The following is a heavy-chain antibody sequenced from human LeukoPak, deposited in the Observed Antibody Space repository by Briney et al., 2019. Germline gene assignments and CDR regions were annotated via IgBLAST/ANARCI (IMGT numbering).Heavy chain of an antibody. CDR2: INWNGGST. D-gene: IGHD4-11*01. CDR3: ARGGYSNSFYYYYYMDV. J-gene: IGHJ6*03. V-gene: IGHV3-20*04. Sequence: PGGSLRLSCAASGFTFDDYGMSWVRQAPGKGLEWVSGINWNGGSTGYADSVKGRFTISRDNAKNSLYLQMNSLRAEDTALYYCARGGYSNSFYYYYYMDVWGKGTTVTVSS. CDR1: GFTFDDYG.